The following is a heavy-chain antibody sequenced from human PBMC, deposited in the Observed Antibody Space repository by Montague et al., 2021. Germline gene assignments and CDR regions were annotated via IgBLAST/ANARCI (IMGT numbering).Heavy chain of an antibody. Sequence: SLRLSLSASGFPFDDYAMHWVRQAPGKGLEWVSGISWNSGSIGYADSVKGRFTISRDNAKNSLYLQMNSLRAEDTALYYCAKDGGSGNYHSVIPWYGMDVWGQGTTVTVSS. J-gene: IGHJ6*02. D-gene: IGHD3-10*01. CDR1: GFPFDDYA. CDR2: ISWNSGSI. V-gene: IGHV3-9*01. CDR3: AKDGGSGNYHSVIPWYGMDV.